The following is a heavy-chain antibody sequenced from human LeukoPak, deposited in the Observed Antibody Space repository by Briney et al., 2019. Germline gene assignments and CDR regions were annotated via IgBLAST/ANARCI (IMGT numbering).Heavy chain of an antibody. V-gene: IGHV4-61*02. CDR2: IYTTKST. Sequence: SETLSLTCTVSGVSISSGSYNWNWIRQPAGKGLEWIGRIYTTKSTNYNPSLKSRVTISVDTSKNQVSLNLSSVTDADTAMYYCAKGTRVAGAFDIWGQGKMVTVSS. D-gene: IGHD1-14*01. CDR1: GVSISSGSYN. CDR3: AKGTRVAGAFDI. J-gene: IGHJ3*02.